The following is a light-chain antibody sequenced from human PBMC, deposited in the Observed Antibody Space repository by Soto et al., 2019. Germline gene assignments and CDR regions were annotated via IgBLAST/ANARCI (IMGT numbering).Light chain of an antibody. CDR1: QVINNW. CDR3: QQANSFPFT. Sequence: DIQMTQSPSSVSASVGDRVTITCRASQVINNWLAWYQQKPGKAPNLLIYAASTLQTGVPSSFSGSGSGTDFTLTISSLQPEDFATYYCQQANSFPFTFGPGTKVDIK. V-gene: IGKV1-12*02. J-gene: IGKJ3*01. CDR2: AAS.